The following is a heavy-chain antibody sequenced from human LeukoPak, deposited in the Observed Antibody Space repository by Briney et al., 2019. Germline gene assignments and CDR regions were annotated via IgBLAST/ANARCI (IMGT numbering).Heavy chain of an antibody. V-gene: IGHV3-30*02. CDR2: IRYDGSNK. CDR1: GFTFSTFA. D-gene: IGHD6-13*01. CDR3: AKDSSSWYTGKLNYFDY. Sequence: GGSLRLSCAASGFTFSTFAMSWVRQAPGKGLEWVAFIRYDGSNKYYADSVKGRFTISRDNSKNTLYLQMNSLRAEDTAVYYCAKDSSSWYTGKLNYFDYWGQGTLVTVSS. J-gene: IGHJ4*02.